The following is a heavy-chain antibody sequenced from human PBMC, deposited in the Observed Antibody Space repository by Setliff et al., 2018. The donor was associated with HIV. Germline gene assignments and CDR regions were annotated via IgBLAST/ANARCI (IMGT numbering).Heavy chain of an antibody. CDR3: ARPSAGGGYNYWYFDL. CDR1: GGSINSYF. CDR2: INNSGRI. D-gene: IGHD5-12*01. J-gene: IGHJ2*01. Sequence: SETLSLTCTVSGGSINSYFWSWIRQHPGKGLEWIAYINNSGRIYYNPSLKSRVTISVDTSKNQFSLKLSSVTAADTAVYYCARPSAGGGYNYWYFDLWGRGTLVTVSS. V-gene: IGHV4-4*08.